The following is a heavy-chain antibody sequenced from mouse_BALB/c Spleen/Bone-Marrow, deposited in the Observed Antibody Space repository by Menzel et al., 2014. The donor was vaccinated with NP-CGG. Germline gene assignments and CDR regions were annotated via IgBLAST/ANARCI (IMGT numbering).Heavy chain of an antibody. CDR1: GYTFTSYW. CDR3: XXXXXXXXXXXFDY. J-gene: IGHJ2*01. CDR2: IAPGSGXT. Sequence: DLVKPGASVKLSCKASGYTFTSYWINWIKQRPGQGLEWIXRIAPGSGXTYYNEIFKGKATLTVDTSSSTAYIQLXSLXSEDSAVYXXXXXXXXXXXXXFDYWGXXTTLTVSS. V-gene: IGHV1S41*01.